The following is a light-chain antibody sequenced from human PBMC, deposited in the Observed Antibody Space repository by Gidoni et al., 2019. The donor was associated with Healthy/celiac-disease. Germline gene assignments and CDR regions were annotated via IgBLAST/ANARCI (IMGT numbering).Light chain of an antibody. Sequence: ELVLTQSPATLSLSPGARATLSCRASQSVSSYLSWYQQKPGQAPRLLIYDASNRATGIPARFSGSGSGTDFTLTISSLEPEDFAVYYCQQRSNWPPFMYTFGQGTKLEIK. V-gene: IGKV3-11*01. CDR2: DAS. J-gene: IGKJ2*01. CDR1: QSVSSY. CDR3: QQRSNWPPFMYT.